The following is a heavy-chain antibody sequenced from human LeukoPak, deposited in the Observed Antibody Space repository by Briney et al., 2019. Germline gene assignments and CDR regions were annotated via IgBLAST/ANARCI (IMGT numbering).Heavy chain of an antibody. CDR2: IYSGGST. V-gene: IGHV3-53*05. CDR3: ARGHSYGHRPFDY. D-gene: IGHD5-18*01. J-gene: IGHJ4*02. CDR1: GFTVSSNY. Sequence: PGGSLRLSCAASGFTVSSNYMSWVRQAPGKGLEWVSVIYSGGSTYYADSVKGRFTISRDNSENTLYLQMNSLRAEDTAVYYCARGHSYGHRPFDYWGQGTLVTVSS.